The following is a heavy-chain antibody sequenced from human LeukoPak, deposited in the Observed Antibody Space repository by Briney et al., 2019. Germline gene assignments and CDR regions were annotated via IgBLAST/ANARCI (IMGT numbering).Heavy chain of an antibody. D-gene: IGHD4-17*01. CDR3: ACLRGPSDY. CDR1: GFTFSSYT. V-gene: IGHV3-48*01. Sequence: GGSLRLSCTASGFTFSSYTMNWVRQAPGKGLEWVSYISSSLTTYYADSVKGRFTISRDNLKNTLYLQMDSLTADDTAVYFCACLRGPSDYWGQGTLVTVSS. J-gene: IGHJ4*02. CDR2: ISSSLTT.